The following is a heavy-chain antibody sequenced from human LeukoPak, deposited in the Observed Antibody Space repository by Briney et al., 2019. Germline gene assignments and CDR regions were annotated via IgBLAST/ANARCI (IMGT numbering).Heavy chain of an antibody. V-gene: IGHV3-23*01. J-gene: IGHJ4*02. D-gene: IGHD3-22*01. CDR1: GFTFSSYA. CDR3: SKDLAMIVVALFDY. CDR2: NSGSGGRS. Sequence: PGGSLRLSCEASGFTFSSYAMSWVRQAPGKRLEWVSANSGSGGRSYYADSMKGRIIISRDNSKTPLHQIMNRRRAENTAVYYWSKDLAMIVVALFDYWGQGTLVTVSS.